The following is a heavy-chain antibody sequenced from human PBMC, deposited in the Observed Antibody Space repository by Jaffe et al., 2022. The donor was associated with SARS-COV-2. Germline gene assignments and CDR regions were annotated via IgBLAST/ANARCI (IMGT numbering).Heavy chain of an antibody. V-gene: IGHV5-51*01. D-gene: IGHD4-17*01. J-gene: IGHJ4*02. CDR1: GYSFTSYW. CDR2: IYPGDSDT. CDR3: ARRYLSPTGDETQYYFDY. Sequence: EVQLVQSGAEVKKPGESLKISCKGSGYSFTSYWIGWVRQMPGKGLEWMGIIYPGDSDTRYSPSFQGQVTISADKSISTAYLQWSSLKASDTAMYYCARRYLSPTGDETQYYFDYWGQGTLVTVSS.